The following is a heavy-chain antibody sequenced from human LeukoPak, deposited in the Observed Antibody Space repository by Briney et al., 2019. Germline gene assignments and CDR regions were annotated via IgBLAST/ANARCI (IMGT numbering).Heavy chain of an antibody. V-gene: IGHV4-34*01. J-gene: IGHJ6*03. CDR1: GGSFSGYY. Sequence: SETLSLTCAVYGGSFSGYYWSWIRQPPGKGLEWIGEINHSGSTNYNPSLKSRVTISVGTSKNQFSLKLSSVTAADTAVYYCARDGRGLGFYYYYMDVWGKGTTVTVSS. CDR3: ARDGRGLGFYYYYMDV. CDR2: INHSGST. D-gene: IGHD2-8*01.